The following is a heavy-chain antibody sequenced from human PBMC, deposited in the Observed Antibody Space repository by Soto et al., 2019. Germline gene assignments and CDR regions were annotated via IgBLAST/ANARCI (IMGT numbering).Heavy chain of an antibody. CDR1: GFTFSSYA. CDR2: ISGSGGST. V-gene: IGHV3-23*01. CDR3: AKNGLGYCSGGSCYGGNGAFDI. J-gene: IGHJ3*02. D-gene: IGHD2-15*01. Sequence: GGSLRLSCAASGFTFSSYAMSWVRQAPGKGLEWVSAISGSGGSTYYADSVKGRFTISRDNSKNTLYLQMNSLRAEDTAVYYCAKNGLGYCSGGSCYGGNGAFDIWGQGTMVTVSS.